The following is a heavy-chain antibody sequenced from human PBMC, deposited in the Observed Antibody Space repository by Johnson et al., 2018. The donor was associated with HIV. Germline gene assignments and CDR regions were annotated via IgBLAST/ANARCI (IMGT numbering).Heavy chain of an antibody. V-gene: IGHV3-30*03. CDR3: ATPQEGYSAFDI. Sequence: QVQLVESGGGVVQPGRSLRLSCAASGFNFSSYGMHWVRQAPGKGLEWVAVISYDGSNKYYADSVKGRFTISRDNSKNTLYLQMNSLRAEDTAVYYCATPQEGYSAFDIWGQGTMVTVSS. D-gene: IGHD2-15*01. J-gene: IGHJ3*02. CDR1: GFNFSSYG. CDR2: ISYDGSNK.